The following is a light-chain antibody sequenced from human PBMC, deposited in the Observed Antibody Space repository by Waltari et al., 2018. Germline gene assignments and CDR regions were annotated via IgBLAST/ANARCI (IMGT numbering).Light chain of an antibody. Sequence: SALTQPASVSGSPGQSITIPCTETSSNVGSYPLLSLYQRHPRAAPKLLIYEVSERPSGVSNRFSCSKSGKTASLTISGLQAEDEADYYCCAFAGRGIYVFGTGTQVTVL. CDR2: EVS. J-gene: IGLJ1*01. CDR1: SSNVGSYPL. CDR3: CAFAGRGIYV. V-gene: IGLV2-23*02.